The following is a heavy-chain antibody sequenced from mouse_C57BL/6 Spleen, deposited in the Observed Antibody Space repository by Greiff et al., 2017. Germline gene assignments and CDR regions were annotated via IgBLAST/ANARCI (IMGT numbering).Heavy chain of an antibody. CDR2: IDPEGGDT. Sequence: EVQLQQSGAELVRPGASVKLSCTASGFNIKDYYMHWVKQRPEQGLEWIGRIDPEGGDTEYAPKFQGKATMTADTSSNTAYLQLSSLTSEDTAVYYCTTSYYGNPWFAYWGQGTLVTVSA. CDR1: GFNIKDYY. CDR3: TTSYYGNPWFAY. J-gene: IGHJ3*01. V-gene: IGHV14-1*01. D-gene: IGHD2-10*01.